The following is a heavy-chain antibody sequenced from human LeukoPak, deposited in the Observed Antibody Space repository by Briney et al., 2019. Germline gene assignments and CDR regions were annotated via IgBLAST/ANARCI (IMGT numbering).Heavy chain of an antibody. CDR3: ARRRGYSYGQFDY. Sequence: PEASVKVSCKASGGTFSSYAISWVRQAPGQGLEWMGGIIPIFGTANYAQKFQGRVTITADESTSTAYMELSSLRSEDTAVYYCARRRGYSYGQFDYWGQGTLVTVSS. J-gene: IGHJ4*02. CDR2: IIPIFGTA. V-gene: IGHV1-69*13. D-gene: IGHD5-18*01. CDR1: GGTFSSYA.